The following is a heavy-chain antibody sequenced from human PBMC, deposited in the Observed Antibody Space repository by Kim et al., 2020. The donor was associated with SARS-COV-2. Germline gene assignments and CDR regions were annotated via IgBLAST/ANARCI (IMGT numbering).Heavy chain of an antibody. D-gene: IGHD4-17*01. Sequence: DTGRGRFTISRHNSKNTLYLQMNSLGAEDTAVYYCARSTVTTGGGFYFDYWGQGTLVTVSS. CDR3: ARSTVTTGGGFYFDY. V-gene: IGHV3-53*04. J-gene: IGHJ4*02.